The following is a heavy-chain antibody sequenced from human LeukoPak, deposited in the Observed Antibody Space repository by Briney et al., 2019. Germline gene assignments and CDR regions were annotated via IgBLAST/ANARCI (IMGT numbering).Heavy chain of an antibody. D-gene: IGHD3-22*01. CDR2: IYTSGST. V-gene: IGHV4-61*02. CDR3: ARARYYDSSGYYSNDAFDI. CDR1: GGSISSGSHY. Sequence: SQTLSLTCTVSGGSISSGSHYWSWIRQPAGKGLEWIGRIYTSGSTNYNPSLKSRVTISVYTSKNQFSLKLSSVTAADTAVYYCARARYYDSSGYYSNDAFDIWGQGTMVTVSS. J-gene: IGHJ3*02.